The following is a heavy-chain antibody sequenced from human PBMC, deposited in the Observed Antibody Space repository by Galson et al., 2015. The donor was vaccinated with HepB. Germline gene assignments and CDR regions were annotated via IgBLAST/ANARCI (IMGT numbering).Heavy chain of an antibody. CDR2: FDPEDGET. D-gene: IGHD3-10*01. CDR1: GYTLTELS. J-gene: IGHJ4*02. V-gene: IGHV1-24*01. Sequence: SVKVSCKVSGYTLTELSMHWVRQAPGKGLEWMGGFDPEDGETIYAQKFQGRVTMTEDTSTDTVFMELSSLRSEDTAVYHCARGVLLWDGPDYWGQGTLVTVSS. CDR3: ARGVLLWDGPDY.